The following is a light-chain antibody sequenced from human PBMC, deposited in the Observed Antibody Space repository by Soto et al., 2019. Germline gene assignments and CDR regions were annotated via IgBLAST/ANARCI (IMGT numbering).Light chain of an antibody. J-gene: IGKJ5*01. CDR1: QSLVYSDGNTY. CDR2: KVS. Sequence: DVVMTQSPLALRVTLGQPASISCRSSQSLVYSDGNTYLNWFQQRPGQSPRRLIYKVSTRVSGVPDRFSGSGSGTDFTLAISRVQTDDVGIYYCMQSTQLPPTFGQGTRLEI. V-gene: IGKV2-30*01. CDR3: MQSTQLPPT.